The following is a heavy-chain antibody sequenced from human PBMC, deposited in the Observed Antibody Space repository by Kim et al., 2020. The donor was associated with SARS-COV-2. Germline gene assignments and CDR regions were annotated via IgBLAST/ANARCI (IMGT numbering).Heavy chain of an antibody. CDR3: ARRFSSWSFDS. CDR2: VYYIGTT. V-gene: IGHV4-39*01. D-gene: IGHD6-19*01. J-gene: IGHJ4*02. Sequence: SETLSLTCTVSGASISSSSYFWDWIRQSPGKGLEWIGSVYYIGTTYQNPSLESRVTISVDTSKNEFSLKLTSVTATDTAVYYCARRFSSWSFDSWGQGILVTVSS. CDR1: GASISSSSYF.